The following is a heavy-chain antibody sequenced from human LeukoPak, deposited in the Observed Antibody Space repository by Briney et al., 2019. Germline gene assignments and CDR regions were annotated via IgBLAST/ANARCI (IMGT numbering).Heavy chain of an antibody. CDR2: ISAYNGNT. J-gene: IGHJ5*02. CDR3: ARVGYSSGWYVWFDP. Sequence: GASVKVSCKASGYTFTSYGISWVRQAPGQGLEWMGWISAYNGNTNYAQKLQGRVTMTTDTSTSTAYMELRSLRSDDTAVYYCARVGYSSGWYVWFDPWGLGTLVTVSS. CDR1: GYTFTSYG. D-gene: IGHD6-19*01. V-gene: IGHV1-18*01.